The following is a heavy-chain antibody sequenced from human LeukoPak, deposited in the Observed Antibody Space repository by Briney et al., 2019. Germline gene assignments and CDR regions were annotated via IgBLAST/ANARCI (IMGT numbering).Heavy chain of an antibody. V-gene: IGHV4-4*07. J-gene: IGHJ3*02. Sequence: SETLSLTCTVSGGSISSYYWSWIRQPAGKGLEWIGRIYTSGGTNYNPSLKSRVTMSVDTSKNQFSLKLSSVTAADTAVYYCARDAEGRDGPTGDAFDIWGQGTMVTVSS. CDR2: IYTSGGT. D-gene: IGHD5-24*01. CDR3: ARDAEGRDGPTGDAFDI. CDR1: GGSISSYY.